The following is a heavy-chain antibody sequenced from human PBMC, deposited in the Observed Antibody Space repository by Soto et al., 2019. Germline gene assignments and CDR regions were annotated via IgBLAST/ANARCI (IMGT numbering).Heavy chain of an antibody. CDR3: AHRRGDGYKWEYYYYGGMDV. CDR2: IYWNDDK. J-gene: IGHJ6*02. V-gene: IGHV2-5*01. D-gene: IGHD5-12*01. Sequence: SGPTLVNPTQTLTLTCTFSGFSLSTSGVGVGWIRQPPGKALEWLALIYWNDDKRYSPSLKSRLTITKDTSKNQVVLTMTNMDPVDTATYYCAHRRGDGYKWEYYYYGGMDVWGQGTTVTVSS. CDR1: GFSLSTSGVG.